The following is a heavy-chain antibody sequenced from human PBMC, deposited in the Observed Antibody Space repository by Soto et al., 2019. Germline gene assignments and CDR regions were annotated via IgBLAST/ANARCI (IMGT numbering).Heavy chain of an antibody. CDR1: GGSISSGGYY. Sequence: SETLSLTCTVSGGSISSGGYYWSWIRQHPGKGLEWIGYIYYSGSTYYNPSLKSQVTISVDTSKNQFSLKLSSVTAADTAVYYCARDLAAPGEYQLLGYSYGYNWFDPWGQGTLVTVSS. V-gene: IGHV4-31*01. CDR2: IYYSGST. J-gene: IGHJ5*02. D-gene: IGHD5-18*01. CDR3: ARDLAAPGEYQLLGYSYGYNWFDP.